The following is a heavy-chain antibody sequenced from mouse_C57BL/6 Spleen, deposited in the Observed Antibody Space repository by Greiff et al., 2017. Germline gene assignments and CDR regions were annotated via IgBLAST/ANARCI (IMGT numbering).Heavy chain of an antibody. CDR3: ARRGDDSDDAMDY. V-gene: IGHV1-31*01. Sequence: EVMLVESGPELVKPGASVKISCKASGYSFTGYYLHWVQQSHGTILAWIGYIYPYNGVSSSHQKFTGKATLTVSKSSSTASMELRSLTSEDSAVYYCARRGDDSDDAMDYWGQGTSVTVSS. D-gene: IGHD2-4*01. CDR2: IYPYNGVS. CDR1: GYSFTGYY. J-gene: IGHJ4*01.